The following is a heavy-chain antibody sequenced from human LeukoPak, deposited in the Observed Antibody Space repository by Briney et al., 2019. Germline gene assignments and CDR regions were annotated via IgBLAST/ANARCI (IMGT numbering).Heavy chain of an antibody. CDR3: AKDTTYDSSGTIDY. V-gene: IGHV3-11*01. CDR2: ISNSGSTI. CDR1: GFTFSDYY. Sequence: GGSLRLSCAASGFTFSDYYMTWIHQAPGKGLEWVSYISNSGSTIYYADSVKGRFTISRDNGKNSLYLQMNSLRAEDTALYYCAKDTTYDSSGTIDYWGQGTLVTVSS. J-gene: IGHJ4*02. D-gene: IGHD3-22*01.